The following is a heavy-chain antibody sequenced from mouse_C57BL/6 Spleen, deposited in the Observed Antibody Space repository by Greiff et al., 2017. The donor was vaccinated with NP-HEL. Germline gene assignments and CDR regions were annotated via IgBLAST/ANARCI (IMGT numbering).Heavy chain of an antibody. D-gene: IGHD2-1*01. CDR2: INPNNGGT. CDR3: ARYGNYGYYYAMDY. CDR1: GYTFTDYN. Sequence: VQLQQSGPELVKPGASVKMSCKASGYTFTDYNMHWVKQSHGKSLEWIGYINPNNGGTSYNQKFKGKATLTVNKSSSTAYMELRSLTSEDSAVYYCARYGNYGYYYAMDYWGQGTSVTVSS. J-gene: IGHJ4*01. V-gene: IGHV1-22*01.